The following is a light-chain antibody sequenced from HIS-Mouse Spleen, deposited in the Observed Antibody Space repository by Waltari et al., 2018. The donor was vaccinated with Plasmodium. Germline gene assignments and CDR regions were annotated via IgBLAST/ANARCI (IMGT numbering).Light chain of an antibody. Sequence: AIRMTQSPSSFSASTGDRVTITCRASQGISSYLAWYQQKPGKAPKLLIYDAFTLQIGVPARFSGSGSGTDFTLTISCLQSEDFATYYCQQYYSYPYTFGQGTKLEIK. J-gene: IGKJ2*01. CDR3: QQYYSYPYT. V-gene: IGKV1-8*01. CDR2: DAF. CDR1: QGISSY.